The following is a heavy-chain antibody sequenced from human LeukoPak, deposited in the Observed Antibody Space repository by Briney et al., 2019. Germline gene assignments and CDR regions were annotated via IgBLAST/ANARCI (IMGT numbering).Heavy chain of an antibody. CDR1: GFTFSSYG. V-gene: IGHV3-30*18. CDR2: ISYDGSNK. Sequence: PGRSLRLSCAASGFTFSSYGMHWVRQAPGKGLEWVAVISYDGSNKYYADSVKGRFTISRDNSKNTLYLQMNSLRAEDTAVYYCAKVEGYCSSTSCYSRYYYYGMDVWGQGTTVTVSS. CDR3: AKVEGYCSSTSCYSRYYYYGMDV. J-gene: IGHJ6*02. D-gene: IGHD2-2*01.